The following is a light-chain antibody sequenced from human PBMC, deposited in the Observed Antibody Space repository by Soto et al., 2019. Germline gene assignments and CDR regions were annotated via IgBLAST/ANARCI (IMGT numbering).Light chain of an antibody. Sequence: QAVVTQPPSVSGAPGQRVTMSCTGSSSNIGAGYHVHWYQQLPGTAPKLLIYGNNNRPSGVPDRFSGSKSGTSASLAISGLQAEDEADYYCQSYDSSLTNSVFGGGTKLTVL. CDR1: SSNIGAGYH. V-gene: IGLV1-40*01. CDR3: QSYDSSLTNSV. CDR2: GNN. J-gene: IGLJ3*02.